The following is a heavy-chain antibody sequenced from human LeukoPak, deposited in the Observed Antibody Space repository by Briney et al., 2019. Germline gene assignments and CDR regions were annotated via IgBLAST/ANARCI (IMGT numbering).Heavy chain of an antibody. CDR2: VVSAGHHA. CDR1: GFTLGGHD. D-gene: IGHD5-12*01. Sequence: GGALRLSCTASGFTLGGHDMHWVRQTTGDGLEGGAVVSAGHHAFYAGSVKGRFTVSREDDKNSLYLQMNSLRAGDTAVYYCVREARGYHYTYFDSWGQGSLVTVSS. CDR3: VREARGYHYTYFDS. V-gene: IGHV3-13*05. J-gene: IGHJ4*02.